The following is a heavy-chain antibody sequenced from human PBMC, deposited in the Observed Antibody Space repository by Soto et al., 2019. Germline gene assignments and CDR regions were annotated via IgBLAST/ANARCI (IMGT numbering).Heavy chain of an antibody. V-gene: IGHV1-18*01. CDR1: GYTFFTYD. J-gene: IGHJ5*02. D-gene: IGHD5-12*01. Sequence: QVHLVQSGVEVKTPGASVKVSCQASGYTFFTYDISWVRQAPGQGLEWMGWISTYSGDTKYAQKFQGRVTMTTATSTTTAYLELRSLRSDDTAVYYCARHHGPTTSENWFDPLGQGTLVTVSS. CDR2: ISTYSGDT. CDR3: ARHHGPTTSENWFDP.